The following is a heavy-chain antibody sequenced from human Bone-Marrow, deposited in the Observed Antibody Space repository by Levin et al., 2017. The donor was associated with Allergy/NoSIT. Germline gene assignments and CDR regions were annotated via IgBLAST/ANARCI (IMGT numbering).Heavy chain of an antibody. J-gene: IGHJ4*02. CDR3: VRPLLSDYFWSGYLDGGF. CDR1: GFEFSDFS. V-gene: IGHV3-21*06. D-gene: IGHD3-3*01. Sequence: MPGGSLRLSCAGSGFEFSDFSLNWVRQAPGKGLEWLSAISGSGENIYYADSVEGRFTISRDNARNSLSLLINRLRADDTGVYYCVRPLLSDYFWSGYLDGGFWGQGTQVIVSS. CDR2: ISGSGENI.